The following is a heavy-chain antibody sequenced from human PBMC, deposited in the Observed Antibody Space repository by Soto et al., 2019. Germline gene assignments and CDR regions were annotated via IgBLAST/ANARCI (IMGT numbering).Heavy chain of an antibody. J-gene: IGHJ3*02. D-gene: IGHD3-16*02. CDR2: ISGSGGST. CDR1: ECTVRGKA. CDR3: AKDFTRDYVWGSYRPDDAFDI. V-gene: IGHV3-23*01. Sequence: ADCECTVRGKAVSWVGQATGTELEWVSAISGSGGSTYYADSVKGRFTIARDNSKNTLYLQMNSLRAEDTAVYYCAKDFTRDYVWGSYRPDDAFDIWGQGTMVTGSS.